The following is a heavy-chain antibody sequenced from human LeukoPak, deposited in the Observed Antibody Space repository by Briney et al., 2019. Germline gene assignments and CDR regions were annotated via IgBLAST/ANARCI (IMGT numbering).Heavy chain of an antibody. D-gene: IGHD3-9*01. CDR1: VCSFPDYY. J-gene: IGHJ6*02. V-gene: IGHV1-18*04. Sequence: ASVNVSCKSSVCSFPDYYMHWVRQAPGQGLEWMGLISAYNGNTNYAQELQGRVTMTADTSTSTAYMELRSLRSDDTAVYYCARDGDVLRYFDWLPKNYYYYGMDVWGQGTTVTVSS. CDR2: ISAYNGNT. CDR3: ARDGDVLRYFDWLPKNYYYYGMDV.